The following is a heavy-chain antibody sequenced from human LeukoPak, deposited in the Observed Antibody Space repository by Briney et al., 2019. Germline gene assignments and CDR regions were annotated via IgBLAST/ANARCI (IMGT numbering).Heavy chain of an antibody. D-gene: IGHD3-10*01. Sequence: SSETLSLTCTVSGVSISSSYSYWGWIRQPPWKGLEWIASIYYTGNTYYNTSLKSRVTISIESSKNQISLRLTSVTATDTAMYYCATQTGSGLFTLPGGQGTLVTVSS. V-gene: IGHV4-39*01. J-gene: IGHJ1*01. CDR1: GVSISSSYSY. CDR2: IYYTGNT. CDR3: ATQTGSGLFTLP.